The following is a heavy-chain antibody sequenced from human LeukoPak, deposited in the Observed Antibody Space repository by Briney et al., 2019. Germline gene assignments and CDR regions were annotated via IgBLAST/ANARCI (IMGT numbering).Heavy chain of an antibody. D-gene: IGHD6-19*01. Sequence: ASVKVSCKASGYTFTSYYMHWVRQAPGQGLEWMGWISAYNGNTNYAQKLQGRVTMTTDTSTSTAYMELRSLRSDDTAVYYCTRRYEDIAVAEVRYFDYWGQGTLVTVSS. CDR1: GYTFTSYY. CDR2: ISAYNGNT. V-gene: IGHV1-18*04. CDR3: TRRYEDIAVAEVRYFDY. J-gene: IGHJ4*02.